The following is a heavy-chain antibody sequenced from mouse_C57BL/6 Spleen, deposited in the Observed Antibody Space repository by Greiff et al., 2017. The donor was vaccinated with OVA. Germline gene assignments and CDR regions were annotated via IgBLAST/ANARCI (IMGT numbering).Heavy chain of an antibody. CDR1: GFTFSSYT. J-gene: IGHJ4*01. Sequence: EVMLVESGGGLVKPGGSLKLSCAASGFTFSSYTMSWVRQTPEKRLEWVATISGGGGNTYYPDSVKGRFTISRDNAKNTLYLQMSSLRSEDTALYYCARHDHYDYIYYAMDYWGQGTSVTVSS. V-gene: IGHV5-9*01. D-gene: IGHD2-4*01. CDR3: ARHDHYDYIYYAMDY. CDR2: ISGGGGNT.